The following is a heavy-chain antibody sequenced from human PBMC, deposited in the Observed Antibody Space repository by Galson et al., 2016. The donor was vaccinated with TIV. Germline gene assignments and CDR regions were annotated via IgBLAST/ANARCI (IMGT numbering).Heavy chain of an antibody. CDR2: ILPIFGAA. CDR3: ARPSSSCRGCSYYYYMDV. D-gene: IGHD6-19*01. CDR1: GGTFNIYA. Sequence: SVKVSRKASGGTFNIYAISWVRQAPGQGLEWMGGILPIFGAATYAQKLQGRVTITADESTNTAYMELSSLKSDDTAMYYCARPSSSCRGCSYYYYMDVWGKGTTVTVSS. J-gene: IGHJ6*03. V-gene: IGHV1-69*13.